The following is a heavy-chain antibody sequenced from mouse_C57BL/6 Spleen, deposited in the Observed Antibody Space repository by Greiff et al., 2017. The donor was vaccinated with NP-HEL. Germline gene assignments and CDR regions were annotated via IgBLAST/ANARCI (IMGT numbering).Heavy chain of an antibody. Sequence: QVQLQQPGAELVRPGSSVKLSCKASGYTFTSYWMHWVKQRPIQGLEWIGNIDPSDSETHYNQKFKDKATLTVDKSSSTAYMQLSSLTSEDSAVYYCARRYSNFGFAYWGQGTLVTVSA. D-gene: IGHD2-5*01. CDR2: IDPSDSET. CDR3: ARRYSNFGFAY. V-gene: IGHV1-52*01. J-gene: IGHJ3*01. CDR1: GYTFTSYW.